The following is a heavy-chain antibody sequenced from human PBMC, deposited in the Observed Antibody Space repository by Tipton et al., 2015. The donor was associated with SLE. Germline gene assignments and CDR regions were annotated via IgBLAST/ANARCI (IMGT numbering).Heavy chain of an antibody. CDR3: PIYYHDSTGLHWFDP. D-gene: IGHD3-22*01. V-gene: IGHV4-31*03. CDR2: TYYSGSP. Sequence: TLSLTCNVSGGSISSGGYYWSWIRQHPGKGLEWIGYTYYSGSPYYNPSLKSRVTISLDMSKNQFSLRLSSVTAADTAVYYCPIYYHDSTGLHWFDPWAGEPWSPSPQ. CDR1: GGSISSGGYY. J-gene: IGHJ5*02.